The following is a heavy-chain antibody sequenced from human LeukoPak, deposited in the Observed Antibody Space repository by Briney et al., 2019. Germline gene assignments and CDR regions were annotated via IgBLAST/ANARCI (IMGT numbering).Heavy chain of an antibody. J-gene: IGHJ4*02. CDR2: VYYSGGT. V-gene: IGHV4-39*01. CDR3: ATQAAGGPLDY. D-gene: IGHD2-15*01. CDR1: GDSISSSTYY. Sequence: SESLSLTCTVSGDSISSSTYYWGWIRQPPGKGLEWVGTVYYSGGTSYYPSLKSRVTISVDTSKNQFSLKLTSVTAADTAVYYCATQAAGGPLDYWGQGTLVTVSS.